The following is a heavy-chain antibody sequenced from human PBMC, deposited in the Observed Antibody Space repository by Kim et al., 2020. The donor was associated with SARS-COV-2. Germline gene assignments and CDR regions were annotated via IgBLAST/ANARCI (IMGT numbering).Heavy chain of an antibody. CDR2: MSPYNGNT. D-gene: IGHD7-27*01. V-gene: IGHV1-18*01. CDR3: GRDGDLPDY. CDR1: GYTFTRYG. J-gene: IGHJ4*02. Sequence: ASVKVSCKASGYTFTRYGISWVRQAPGQGLEWMGWMSPYNGNTKYAQKFQGRVTMSTDTSTTTAYMELRSLSSDDTAVYYCGRDGDLPDYWGQGTLVTVS.